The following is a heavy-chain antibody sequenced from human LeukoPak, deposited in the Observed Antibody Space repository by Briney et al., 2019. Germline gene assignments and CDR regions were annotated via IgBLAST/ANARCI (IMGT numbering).Heavy chain of an antibody. CDR3: ARLSTTYYYDSSGPTDAFDI. CDR2: IYYSGST. Sequence: PSETLSLTCTVSGGSISSSSYYWGWIRQPPGKGLEWIGSIYYSGSTYYNPSLKSRATISVYTSKNNFSLNLRSVSAADTAVYYCARLSTTYYYDSSGPTDAFDIWGQGTMVTVSS. D-gene: IGHD3-22*01. V-gene: IGHV4-39*01. J-gene: IGHJ3*02. CDR1: GGSISSSSYY.